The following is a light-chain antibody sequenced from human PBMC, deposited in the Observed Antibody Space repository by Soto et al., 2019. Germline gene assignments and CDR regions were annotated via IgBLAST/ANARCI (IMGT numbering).Light chain of an antibody. CDR3: QQYVTAFRS. CDR2: KAS. CDR1: QSISSW. J-gene: IGKJ1*01. Sequence: DIPMTQSPSTLSASVGDRVTITCRASQSISSWLAWYQQKPGTAPKLLIYKASSLQSGVPSRFSSSGSGTEFTLTISSLQPDDFATYYCQQYVTAFRSFGQGTKVEFK. V-gene: IGKV1-5*03.